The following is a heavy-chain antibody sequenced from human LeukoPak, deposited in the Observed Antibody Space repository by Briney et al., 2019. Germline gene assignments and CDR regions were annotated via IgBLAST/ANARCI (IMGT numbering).Heavy chain of an antibody. CDR3: ARDGVPGGRDV. J-gene: IGHJ6*02. Sequence: PGGSLRLSCAASGFTFSTHWMNWVRQPPGKGLEWVANINREGSDKNYVDSVKGRCTISRDNAKNSLYLQMNSLRVEDTAVYYCARDGVPGGRDVWGQGTTVTVS. V-gene: IGHV3-7*01. D-gene: IGHD3-16*01. CDR1: GFTFSTHW. CDR2: INREGSDK.